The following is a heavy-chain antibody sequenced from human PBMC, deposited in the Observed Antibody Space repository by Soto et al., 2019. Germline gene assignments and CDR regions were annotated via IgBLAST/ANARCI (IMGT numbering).Heavy chain of an antibody. Sequence: GGSLRLSSIASGFSLTRYWMSWVRQTPGKGLEWVAKINEDGTKRDYMESVEGRFTISRDNAKNSLSLQMNSLRADDTAVYYCTRWDGRCSGGSCFFDSWGQGTLVTVSS. J-gene: IGHJ4*02. V-gene: IGHV3-7*01. CDR3: TRWDGRCSGGSCFFDS. CDR2: INEDGTKR. CDR1: GFSLTRYW. D-gene: IGHD2-15*01.